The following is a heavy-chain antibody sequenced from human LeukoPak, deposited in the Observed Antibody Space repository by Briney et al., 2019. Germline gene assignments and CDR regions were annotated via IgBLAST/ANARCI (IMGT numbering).Heavy chain of an antibody. CDR1: GYTFTGYY. J-gene: IGHJ3*02. CDR2: INPNSGGT. CDR3: ARPGAWGAFDI. V-gene: IGHV1-2*04. D-gene: IGHD3-16*01. Sequence: ASVKVSCEASGYTFTGYYMHWVRQTPGQGLEWMGWINPNSGGTNYAQKFQGWVTMTRDTSISTAYMELSRLRSDDTAVYYCARPGAWGAFDIWGQGTMVTVSS.